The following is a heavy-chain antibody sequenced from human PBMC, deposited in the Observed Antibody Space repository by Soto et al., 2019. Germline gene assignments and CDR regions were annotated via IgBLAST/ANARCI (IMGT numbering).Heavy chain of an antibody. V-gene: IGHV3-30*18. D-gene: IGHD3-10*01. CDR3: AKATRFGELPPVDY. CDR2: ISYDGSNE. CDR1: GFTFSTYG. Sequence: QVQLVESGGGVVQPGRSLRLSCAASGFTFSTYGMHWVRQAPGKGLEWVALISYDGSNEYYADSVKGRFTISRDNSKNTLYLQMNSLRAEDTAVFYCAKATRFGELPPVDYWGQGTLVNVSS. J-gene: IGHJ4*02.